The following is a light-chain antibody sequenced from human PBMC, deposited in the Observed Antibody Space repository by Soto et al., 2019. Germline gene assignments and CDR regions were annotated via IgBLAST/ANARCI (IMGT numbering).Light chain of an antibody. J-gene: IGKJ5*01. V-gene: IGKV1-5*03. CDR3: QQYSIYPIT. CDR2: KAS. Sequence: DIQMTQSPSTLSASVGDRVTITCRASQSISSWLAWYQQKPGKAPKSLIYKASSLESGVPSRFSGGGSGTEFTLPISSLQPDDFATYYCQQYSIYPITFGQGTRLEIK. CDR1: QSISSW.